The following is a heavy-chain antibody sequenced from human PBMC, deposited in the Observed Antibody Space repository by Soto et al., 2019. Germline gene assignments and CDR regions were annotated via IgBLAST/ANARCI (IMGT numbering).Heavy chain of an antibody. J-gene: IGHJ6*02. CDR3: TRREGYKAMDF. D-gene: IGHD1-20*01. CDR2: VYYSGST. CDR1: GGSLSSSCYS. V-gene: IGHV4-39*01. Sequence: SETLSLTCTVSGGSLSSSCYSWGWIRQPPGKGLEWIGNVYYSGSTYYNPSLKSRLTISIDRSKNQFSLSLRSVTAADTAVYYCTRREGYKAMDFWGQGTSVTVS.